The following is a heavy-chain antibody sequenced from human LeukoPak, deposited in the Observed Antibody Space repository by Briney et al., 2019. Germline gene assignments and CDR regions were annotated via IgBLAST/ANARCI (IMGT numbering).Heavy chain of an antibody. V-gene: IGHV3-7*01. CDR1: GFTFSRYW. D-gene: IGHD3-10*01. Sequence: GGSLRLSCAVSGFTFSRYWLGWVRQAPGKGLEWVANMNQDGSEKYYVESVKGRFIISGDNAKNSLYLQMNSLRVDDTAVYYCARDRGPNTYDYWGQGTLVTVSS. CDR3: ARDRGPNTYDY. J-gene: IGHJ4*02. CDR2: MNQDGSEK.